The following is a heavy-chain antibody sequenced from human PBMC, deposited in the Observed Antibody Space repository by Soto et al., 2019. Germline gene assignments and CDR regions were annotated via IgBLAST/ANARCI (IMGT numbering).Heavy chain of an antibody. Sequence: SLRLSCAASGFTFSSYEMNWVRQAPGKGLEWVSYISSSGSTIYYADSVKGRFTISRDNAKNSLYLQMNSLRAEDTAVYYCARGLYSGSPSYFDYWGQGTLVTVSS. V-gene: IGHV3-48*03. CDR2: ISSSGSTI. CDR3: ARGLYSGSPSYFDY. CDR1: GFTFSSYE. D-gene: IGHD1-26*01. J-gene: IGHJ4*02.